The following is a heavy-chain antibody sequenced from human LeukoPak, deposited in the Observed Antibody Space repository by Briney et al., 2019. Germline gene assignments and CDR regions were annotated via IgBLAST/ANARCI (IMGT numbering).Heavy chain of an antibody. CDR3: ARPRYSSYYYGFDY. CDR2: INPNSGGT. J-gene: IGHJ4*02. D-gene: IGHD2-15*01. V-gene: IGHV1-2*04. Sequence: ASVKVSCKASGYTFTGYYMHWVRQAPGQGLEWMGWINPNSGGTNYAQKFQGWVTMTRDTSISTAYMELSRLRSDDTAVYYCARPRYSSYYYGFDYWGQGTLVTVSS. CDR1: GYTFTGYY.